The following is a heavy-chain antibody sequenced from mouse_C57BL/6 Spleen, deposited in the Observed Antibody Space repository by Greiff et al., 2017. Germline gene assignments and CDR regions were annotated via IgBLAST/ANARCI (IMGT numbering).Heavy chain of an antibody. J-gene: IGHJ4*01. CDR2: IWSGGST. D-gene: IGHD2-12*01. CDR1: GFSLTSYG. Sequence: VKLVESGPGLAQPSQSLSITCTVSGFSLTSYGVHWVRQSPGKGLEWLGVIWSGGSTDYNAAFMSSLSITKANSKSQIFYKKNRLQADDTALYYCAEKEGVTTRYYAMDYWGQGTSVTVSS. CDR3: AEKEGVTTRYYAMDY. V-gene: IGHV2-5*01.